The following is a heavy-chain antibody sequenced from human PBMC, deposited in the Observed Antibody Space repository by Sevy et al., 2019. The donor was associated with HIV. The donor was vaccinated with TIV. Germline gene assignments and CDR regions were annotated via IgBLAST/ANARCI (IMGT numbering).Heavy chain of an antibody. D-gene: IGHD5-18*01. CDR3: ARGKSGYGYALNY. J-gene: IGHJ4*02. CDR2: IHSDDTT. Sequence: GGSLRLSCAASGFTVNSNYMTWVRQAPGKGLEGVSVIHSDDTTYHVDSVKDRFTISRYNFKNTLYLHMSSLRAEDTAVYYCARGKSGYGYALNYWGQGTLVTVSS. V-gene: IGHV3-66*01. CDR1: GFTVNSNY.